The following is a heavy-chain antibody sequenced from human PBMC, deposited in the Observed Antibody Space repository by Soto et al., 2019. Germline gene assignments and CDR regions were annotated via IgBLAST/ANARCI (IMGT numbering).Heavy chain of an antibody. Sequence: GASVKVSCKASGYTFTGYYMHWVRQAPGQGLEWMGWINPNSGGTNYAQKFQGWVTMTRDTSISTAYMELSRLRSDDTAVYYCAREGEFGAPYSSSLVQGSGAYGMDVWGQGTTVTVSS. CDR3: AREGEFGAPYSSSLVQGSGAYGMDV. V-gene: IGHV1-2*04. CDR1: GYTFTGYY. J-gene: IGHJ6*02. D-gene: IGHD6-13*01. CDR2: INPNSGGT.